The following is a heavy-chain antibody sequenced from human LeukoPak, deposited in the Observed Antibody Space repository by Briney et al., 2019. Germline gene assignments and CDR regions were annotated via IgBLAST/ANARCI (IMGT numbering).Heavy chain of an antibody. J-gene: IGHJ3*02. CDR2: IYYSGST. CDR3: ARDTVTTTFDALDI. D-gene: IGHD4-17*01. Sequence: PSETLSLTCTVSGGSISSGGYYWSWIRQHPGKGLEWIGYIYYSGSTYYNPSLKSRVTISVDTSKNQFSLKLSSVAAADTAVYYCARDTVTTTFDALDIWGQGTMVTVSS. V-gene: IGHV4-31*03. CDR1: GGSISSGGYY.